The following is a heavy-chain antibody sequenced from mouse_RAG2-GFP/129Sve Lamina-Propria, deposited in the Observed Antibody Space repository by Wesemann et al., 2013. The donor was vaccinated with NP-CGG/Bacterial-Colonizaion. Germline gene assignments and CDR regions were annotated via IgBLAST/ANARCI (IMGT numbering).Heavy chain of an antibody. V-gene: IGHV1-82*01. J-gene: IGHJ4*01. Sequence: KGKATLTADKSSSTAYMQLSSLTSEDSAVYFCARTEVLYAMDYWGQGTSVTVSS. D-gene: IGHD2-14*01. CDR3: ARTEVLYAMDY.